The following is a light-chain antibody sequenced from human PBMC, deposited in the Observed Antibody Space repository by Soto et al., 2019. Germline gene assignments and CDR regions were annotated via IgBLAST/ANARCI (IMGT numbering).Light chain of an antibody. CDR3: QQYGSSPWT. J-gene: IGKJ1*01. CDR2: GAS. CDR1: QSVSSGY. Sequence: IMLRQSPGTLYLFPGERATLSCLASQSVSSGYLAWYQQKPGQAPRLLIYGASSRATGIPDRFSGSGSGTDFTLTISRLEPEDFAVYYCQQYGSSPWTFGQGTKVDI. V-gene: IGKV3-20*01.